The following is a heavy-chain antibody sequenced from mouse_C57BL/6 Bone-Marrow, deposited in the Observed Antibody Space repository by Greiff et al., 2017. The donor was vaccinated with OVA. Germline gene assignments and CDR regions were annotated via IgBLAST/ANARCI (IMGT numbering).Heavy chain of an antibody. CDR3: ARDGVTTYYYMDY. V-gene: IGHV5-6*01. J-gene: IGHJ4*01. D-gene: IGHD2-12*01. Sequence: EVQLVESGGDLVKPGGSLKLSCAASGFTFSIYGMSWVRQTPDKRLEWVATISSGGSYTYYPDSVKGRFTISRDNAKNTLYLQMSSLKSEDTAMYYCARDGVTTYYYMDYWGKGTSVTVSS. CDR1: GFTFSIYG. CDR2: ISSGGSYT.